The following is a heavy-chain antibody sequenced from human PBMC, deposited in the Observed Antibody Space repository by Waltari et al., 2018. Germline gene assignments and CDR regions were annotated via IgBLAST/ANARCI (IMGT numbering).Heavy chain of an antibody. CDR3: ARGGS. CDR1: GGTFRRYA. Sequence: QVQLVQPGAEVKKPGSSGTVLCSASGGTFRRYAISWVRKAPGQGLEWMGGITPIFGTANYAQEFQGRVTITADESTSTAYMELSSLRSEDTAVYYCARGGSWGQGTLVTVSS. J-gene: IGHJ4*02. V-gene: IGHV1-69*12. CDR2: ITPIFGTA.